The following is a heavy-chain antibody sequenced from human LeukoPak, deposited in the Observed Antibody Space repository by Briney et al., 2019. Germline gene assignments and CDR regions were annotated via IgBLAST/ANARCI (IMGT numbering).Heavy chain of an antibody. V-gene: IGHV3-21*01. J-gene: IGHJ4*02. D-gene: IGHD4-17*01. CDR2: ISSDNKYI. Sequence: GGSLRLSCAGSGFTFSSATMNWVRQAPGKGLEWVSSISSDNKYILYAESVKGRFTISRDNAKGSLYLQMNSLRAEDTAVYFCARGSQGDYAYWGQGILVTVSS. CDR1: GFTFSSAT. CDR3: ARGSQGDYAY.